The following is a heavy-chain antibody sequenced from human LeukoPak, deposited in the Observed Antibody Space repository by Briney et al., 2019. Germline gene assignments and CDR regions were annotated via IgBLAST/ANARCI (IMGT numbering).Heavy chain of an antibody. Sequence: ASVKVSCKASGYTFTSYGISWVRQAPGQGLEWMGWISAYNGNTNYAQKLQGRVTMTTDTSTSTAYMQLRSLRSDDTAVYYCARTVNMGLWTGYYDIQGAFDIWGQGTMVTVSS. D-gene: IGHD3/OR15-3a*01. V-gene: IGHV1-18*01. CDR3: ARTVNMGLWTGYYDIQGAFDI. CDR2: ISAYNGNT. CDR1: GYTFTSYG. J-gene: IGHJ3*02.